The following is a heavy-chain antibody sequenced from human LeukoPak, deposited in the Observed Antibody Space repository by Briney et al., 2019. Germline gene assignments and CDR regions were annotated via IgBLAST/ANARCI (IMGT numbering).Heavy chain of an antibody. CDR1: GLSVSSNY. CDR3: ARSFYDILIGYYQYFDY. CDR2: IYRDGSS. D-gene: IGHD3-9*01. Sequence: GGSLRLSCVASGLSVSSNYMSWVRQAPGKGLEWVSVIYRDGSSYYAESVKGRFTISRGNSKNTLYIQMNSLRAEDTAVYYCARSFYDILIGYYQYFDYWGQGTLVTVSS. V-gene: IGHV3-66*01. J-gene: IGHJ4*02.